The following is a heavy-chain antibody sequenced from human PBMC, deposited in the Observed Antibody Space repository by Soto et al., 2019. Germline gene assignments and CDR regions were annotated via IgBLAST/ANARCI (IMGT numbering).Heavy chain of an antibody. CDR3: AKDFGYNYGYDAFDI. V-gene: IGHV3-23*01. J-gene: IGHJ3*02. D-gene: IGHD5-18*01. CDR1: GFTLTSFA. CDR2: VSGSGGRT. Sequence: EVQLLESGGGSVQPGGSLRLSCAASGFTLTSFAMSWAARAPGKGLGWVSGVSGSGGRTYCVDSVKGRFTISRDNSKNTLYLQMNSLRAEDTAVYYCAKDFGYNYGYDAFDIWGQGTMVTVSS.